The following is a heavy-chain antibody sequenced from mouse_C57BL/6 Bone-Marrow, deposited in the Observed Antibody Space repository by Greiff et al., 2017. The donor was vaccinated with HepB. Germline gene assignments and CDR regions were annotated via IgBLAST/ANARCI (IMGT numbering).Heavy chain of an antibody. CDR2: IDIGNGYT. Sequence: EVQLQQSGAELVRPGSSVKMSCKTSGYTFTSYGINWVKQRPGQGLEWIGYIDIGNGYTEYNEKFKGKATLTSDPSSSTAYMQLSSLTSEDSAIYFCACLYYDYGPFAYWGQGTLVTVSA. D-gene: IGHD2-4*01. CDR1: GYTFTSYG. J-gene: IGHJ3*01. CDR3: ACLYYDYGPFAY. V-gene: IGHV1-58*01.